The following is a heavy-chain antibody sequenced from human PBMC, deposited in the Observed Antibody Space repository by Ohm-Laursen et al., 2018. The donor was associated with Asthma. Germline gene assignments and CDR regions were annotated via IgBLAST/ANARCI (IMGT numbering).Heavy chain of an antibody. V-gene: IGHV4-31*03. D-gene: IGHD3-22*01. CDR3: ARGTFYYESTGYYFFDH. J-gene: IGHJ4*02. Sequence: TLSLTCTVSGGSISSSSYYWGWIRQLPGKGLEWIGYIYYSGITYSNPSLRSRVSISVDTSKNQFSLNLTPVTAADAAVYYCARGTFYYESTGYYFFDHWGQGALVTVSS. CDR1: GGSISSSSYY. CDR2: IYYSGIT.